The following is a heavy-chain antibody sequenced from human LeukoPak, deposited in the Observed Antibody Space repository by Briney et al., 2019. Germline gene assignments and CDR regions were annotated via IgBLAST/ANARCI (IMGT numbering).Heavy chain of an antibody. CDR1: GLTFSSNY. Sequence: PGGSLRLSCAASGLTFSSNYMSWVRQAPGKGLEWVSVIYSGGDTYCADSVKGKFTISRDNSKNTLFLQRNSLRAEDTAVYYCARINGNCCNRGVSDDFDNWGQGTLVTVSS. CDR2: IYSGGDT. CDR3: ARINGNCCNRGVSDDFDN. D-gene: IGHD2-15*01. V-gene: IGHV3-66*01. J-gene: IGHJ4*02.